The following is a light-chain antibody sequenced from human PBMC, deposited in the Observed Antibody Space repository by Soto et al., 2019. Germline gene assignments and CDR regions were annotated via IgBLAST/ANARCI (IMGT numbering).Light chain of an antibody. CDR1: GGHSSYA. CDR3: QTWGTGIVV. J-gene: IGLJ2*01. CDR2: LNSDGSH. V-gene: IGLV4-69*01. Sequence: QLVLTQSPSASASLGASVKLTCTLSGGHSSYAIAWQQQQPEKGPRYLMKLNSDGSHSKGDGIPDRFSGSSSGAERYLTISSLQSEDEADYYCQTWGTGIVVFGGGTKLTVL.